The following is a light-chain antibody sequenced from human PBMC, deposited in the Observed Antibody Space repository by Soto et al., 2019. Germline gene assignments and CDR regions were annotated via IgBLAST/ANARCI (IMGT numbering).Light chain of an antibody. CDR2: DAY. J-gene: IGKJ5*01. CDR1: QSFRGL. CDR3: QQRHMWPIT. V-gene: IGKV3-11*01. Sequence: EVVLKQSPVTLSLSPGERATLSCRASQSFRGLLAQYQKKPVQAPRLLIYDAYNRATGIPPRFSGSGSGTDFTLTISSLEPEDSAVYYCQQRHMWPITFGQGTRLEIK.